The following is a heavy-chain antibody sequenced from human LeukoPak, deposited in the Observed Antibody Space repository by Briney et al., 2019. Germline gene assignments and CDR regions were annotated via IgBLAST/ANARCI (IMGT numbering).Heavy chain of an antibody. D-gene: IGHD1-26*01. CDR1: GGTFSSYA. CDR3: AIRYSGSYGGAFDI. J-gene: IGHJ3*02. CDR2: IIPIFGTA. Sequence: ASVKVSCKASGGTFSSYAISWVRQAPGQGLEWMGGIIPIFGTANYAQKFQGRVAITADKSTSTAYMELSSLRSEDTAVYYCAIRYSGSYGGAFDIWGQGTMVTVSS. V-gene: IGHV1-69*06.